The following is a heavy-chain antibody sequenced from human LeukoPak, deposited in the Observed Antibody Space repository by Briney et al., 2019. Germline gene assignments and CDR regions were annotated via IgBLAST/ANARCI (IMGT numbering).Heavy chain of an antibody. CDR2: ISDSGST. CDR1: GASISSSH. CDR3: ARLSGAVFDY. V-gene: IGHV4-59*08. D-gene: IGHD1-26*01. Sequence: SETLSLTCTVSGASISSSHWSWIRQSAGKGLEWIGYISDSGSTNYNPSLRSRVPISVDTSKNHFSLKLSSVTAADTAVYYCARLSGAVFDYWGQGTLVTVSS. J-gene: IGHJ4*02.